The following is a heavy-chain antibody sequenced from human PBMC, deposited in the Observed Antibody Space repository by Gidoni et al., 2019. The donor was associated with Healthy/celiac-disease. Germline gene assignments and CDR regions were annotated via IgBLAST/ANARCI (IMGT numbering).Heavy chain of an antibody. CDR3: ARDLGPRAPYSSGWLPAYGAFDI. CDR1: GYTFTSYY. CDR2: INPSGGST. Sequence: QVQLVQSGAEVKKPGASVKVSCKASGYTFTSYYMHWVRQAPGQGLEWMGIINPSGGSTSYAQKFQGRVTMTRDTSTSTVYMELSSLRSEDTAVYYCARDLGPRAPYSSGWLPAYGAFDIWGQGTMVTVSS. D-gene: IGHD6-19*01. J-gene: IGHJ3*02. V-gene: IGHV1-46*01.